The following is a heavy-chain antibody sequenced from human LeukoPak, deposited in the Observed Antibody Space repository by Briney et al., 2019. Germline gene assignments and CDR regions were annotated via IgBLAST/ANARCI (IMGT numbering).Heavy chain of an antibody. CDR1: GFTFSSYE. Sequence: PGGSLRLSCAASGFTFSSYEMNWVRQAPGKGLEWVSYISSRGGAIYYADSVKGRFTISRDNAKNSLYLQMNSLRGEDTAVYYCARGPEDYYESSGYFYWWGQGTLVTVSS. V-gene: IGHV3-48*03. CDR2: ISSRGGAI. J-gene: IGHJ4*02. CDR3: ARGPEDYYESSGYFYW. D-gene: IGHD3-22*01.